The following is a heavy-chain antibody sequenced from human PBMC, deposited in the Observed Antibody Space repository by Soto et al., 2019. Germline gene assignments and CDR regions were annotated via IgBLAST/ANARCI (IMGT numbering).Heavy chain of an antibody. CDR1: GFPFTTYG. Sequence: QVQLVESGGGVVQPGRSLRRSCAASGFPFTTYGMHWIREGPGKGLEWVAVISYDGSNTYYADSVKGRFTISRDNFKNTLYLQMNSLRPEDMALYYCVGGQYYFDYRGQGTLVTVSS. D-gene: IGHD3-10*01. V-gene: IGHV3-30*03. CDR3: VGGQYYFDY. J-gene: IGHJ4*02. CDR2: ISYDGSNT.